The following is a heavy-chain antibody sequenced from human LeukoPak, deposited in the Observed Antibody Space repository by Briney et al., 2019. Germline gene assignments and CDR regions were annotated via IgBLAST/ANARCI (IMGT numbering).Heavy chain of an antibody. J-gene: IGHJ3*02. CDR3: AREIGYCAGGSCYFGAFDM. Sequence: NSSETLSLTCTVSGGSISTYYWNWIRQSPGRGLEWIGYVYYTGTTNYNPSLSSRVSISVDTSKDQFSLILTSVTAADTAVYFCAREIGYCAGGSCYFGAFDMWGQGTKVRVSS. CDR1: GGSISTYY. CDR2: VYYTGTT. V-gene: IGHV4-59*12. D-gene: IGHD2-15*01.